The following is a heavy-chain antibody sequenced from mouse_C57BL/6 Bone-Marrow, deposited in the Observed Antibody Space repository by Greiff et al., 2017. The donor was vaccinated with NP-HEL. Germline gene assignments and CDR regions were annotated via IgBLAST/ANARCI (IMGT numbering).Heavy chain of an antibody. CDR3: AKPWENYYDYDDYYAMDY. J-gene: IGHJ4*01. D-gene: IGHD2-4*01. CDR2: IWSGGST. CDR1: GFSLTSYG. Sequence: QVQLKESGPGLVQPSQSLSITCTVSGFSLTSYGVHWVRQPPGKGLEWLGVIWSGGSTDYNAAFISRLSISKDNSKSQVFFKMNSLQADDTAIYYCAKPWENYYDYDDYYAMDYWGQGTSVTVSS. V-gene: IGHV2-4*01.